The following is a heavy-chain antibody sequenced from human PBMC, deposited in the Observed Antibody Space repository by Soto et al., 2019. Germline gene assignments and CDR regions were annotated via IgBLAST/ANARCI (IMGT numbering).Heavy chain of an antibody. CDR1: GFTFSSYW. V-gene: IGHV3-7*01. Sequence: GGSLRLSCAASGFTFSSYWMSWVRQAPGKGLEWVANIKQDGSEKYYVDSMKGRFTISRDNGKNSLYLEMHSLRAEDTAVYYCARESEDLTSNFDYWGQGTLVTVSS. CDR3: ARESEDLTSNFDY. J-gene: IGHJ4*02. CDR2: IKQDGSEK.